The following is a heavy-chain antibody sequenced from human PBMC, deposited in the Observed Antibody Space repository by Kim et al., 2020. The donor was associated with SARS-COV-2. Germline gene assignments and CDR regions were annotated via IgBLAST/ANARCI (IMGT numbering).Heavy chain of an antibody. CDR2: T. Sequence: TYYADSVKGRFTISRDNSKNTLYLQMNSLRAEDTAVYYCAKADTYRAVDYWGQGTLVTVSS. D-gene: IGHD2-2*02. CDR3: AKADTYRAVDY. V-gene: IGHV3-23*01. J-gene: IGHJ4*02.